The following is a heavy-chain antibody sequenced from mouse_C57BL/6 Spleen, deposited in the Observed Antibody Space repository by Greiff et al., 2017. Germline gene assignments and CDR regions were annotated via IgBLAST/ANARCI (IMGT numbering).Heavy chain of an antibody. Sequence: QVQLQQSGAELVKPGASVKMSCKASGYTFTTYPIEWMKQTHGKSLEWIGNFHPYNDDTKYNEKFKGKATLTVEKSSSTVYLELSRLTSADSAVYYCARGVYYYGSSYDWYFDVWGTGTTVTVSS. CDR1: GYTFTTYP. CDR3: ARGVYYYGSSYDWYFDV. CDR2: FHPYNDDT. J-gene: IGHJ1*03. D-gene: IGHD1-1*01. V-gene: IGHV1-47*01.